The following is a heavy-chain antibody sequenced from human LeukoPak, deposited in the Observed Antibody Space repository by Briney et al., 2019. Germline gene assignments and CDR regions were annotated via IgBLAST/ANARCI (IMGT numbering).Heavy chain of an antibody. V-gene: IGHV4-38-2*02. Sequence: SETLSLTCTVSGYSINNGYYWGWLRQPPGKGLEVIGEINHSGTTNYNPSLKGRVTISIDTSKNQFSLTLSSVTAEDTAVYYCARGQKFRNGYTVTELGSGYFDYWGQGTLVTVSS. J-gene: IGHJ4*02. CDR2: INHSGTT. CDR3: ARGQKFRNGYTVTELGSGYFDY. CDR1: GYSINNGYY. D-gene: IGHD3-3*01.